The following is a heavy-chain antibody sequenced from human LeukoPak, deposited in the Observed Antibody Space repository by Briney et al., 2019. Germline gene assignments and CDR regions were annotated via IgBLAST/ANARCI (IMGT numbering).Heavy chain of an antibody. D-gene: IGHD2-15*01. CDR2: ISSTGRT. CDR3: ASEEGLYCTGGSCWRFDY. Sequence: SETLSLTCTASGGSISSDTYFWSWIRQPAGKGLEWIGRISSTGRTDYNPSLTSRVTISVDTSKNQFSLKLRSVTATDTAVYYCASEEGLYCTGGSCWRFDYWGQGTLVTVSS. J-gene: IGHJ4*02. CDR1: GGSISSDTYF. V-gene: IGHV4-61*02.